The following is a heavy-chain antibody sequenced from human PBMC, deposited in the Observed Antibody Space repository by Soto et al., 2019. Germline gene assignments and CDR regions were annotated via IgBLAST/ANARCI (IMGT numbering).Heavy chain of an antibody. CDR1: GVTFSSYW. CDR3: ARVLFGVDIVATTTQTSRGMDV. CDR2: INSDGSST. V-gene: IGHV3-74*01. Sequence: GGSLRLSCAASGVTFSSYWMHWVRQAPGKGLVWVSRINSDGSSTSYADSVKGRFTISRDNAKNTLYLQMNSLRAEDTAVYYCARVLFGVDIVATTTQTSRGMDVWGQGTTVTVSS. D-gene: IGHD5-12*01. J-gene: IGHJ6*02.